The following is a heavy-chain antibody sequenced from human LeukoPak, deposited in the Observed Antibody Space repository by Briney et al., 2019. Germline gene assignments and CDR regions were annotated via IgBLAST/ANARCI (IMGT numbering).Heavy chain of an antibody. CDR2: IYHSGST. CDR1: GYSISSGYY. CDR3: ARVGTTTTYYDFWSGYSNFDY. Sequence: PSETLSLTCTVSGYSISSGYYWGWIRQPPGKGLEWIGSIYHSGSTCYNPSLKSRVTISVDTSKNQFSLKLSSVTAADTAVYYCARVGTTTTYYDFWSGYSNFDYWGQGTLVTVSS. V-gene: IGHV4-38-2*02. D-gene: IGHD3-3*01. J-gene: IGHJ4*02.